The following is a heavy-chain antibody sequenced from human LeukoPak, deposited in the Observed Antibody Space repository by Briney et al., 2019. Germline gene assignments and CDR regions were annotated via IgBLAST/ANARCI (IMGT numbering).Heavy chain of an antibody. V-gene: IGHV3-30*18. Sequence: GGSLRLSCAASGFSLISYGMHWVRQAPGKGLEWVGVISDDGRNKNYADSVKGRFTTSRGNSKDTLYLQMNSLRDEDTAVYYCAKRPSDYGDYVTYFDYWGQGTLVTVSS. D-gene: IGHD4-17*01. CDR1: GFSLISYG. CDR2: ISDDGRNK. CDR3: AKRPSDYGDYVTYFDY. J-gene: IGHJ4*02.